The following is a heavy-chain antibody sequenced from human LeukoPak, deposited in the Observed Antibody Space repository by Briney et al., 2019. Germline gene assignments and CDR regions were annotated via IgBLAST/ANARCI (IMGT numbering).Heavy chain of an antibody. J-gene: IGHJ4*02. CDR3: AKELSFNSGRPFDC. D-gene: IGHD3-10*01. CDR1: GFPFSTYA. Sequence: GGSLRLSCAASGFPFSTYAMSWVRQAPGKGLEWVSTLSANGDRAFYADSVKGRFTFSRDNSRNMLYLQMNTQRAEDTAIYYCAKELSFNSGRPFDCWGQGTLVTVSS. V-gene: IGHV3-23*01. CDR2: LSANGDRA.